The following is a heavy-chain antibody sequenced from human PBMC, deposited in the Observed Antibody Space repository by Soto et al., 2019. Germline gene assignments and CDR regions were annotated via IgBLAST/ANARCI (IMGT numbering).Heavy chain of an antibody. CDR3: ARPAGHYNYYMDV. CDR2: IWHDGSEK. Sequence: QEQLVESGGGVVQSGRSLRLSCAASGFIFSTYGMHWVRQAPGKGLEWVALIWHDGSEKYYADSVKGRFTITRDNSKNTLYLRTQSLRAEDTAVYFCARPAGHYNYYMDVWGIGTTVTVSS. V-gene: IGHV3-33*01. D-gene: IGHD6-13*01. J-gene: IGHJ6*03. CDR1: GFIFSTYG.